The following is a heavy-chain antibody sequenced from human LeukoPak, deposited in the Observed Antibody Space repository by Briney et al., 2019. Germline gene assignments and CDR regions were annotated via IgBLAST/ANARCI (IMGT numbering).Heavy chain of an antibody. J-gene: IGHJ6*02. CDR1: GGSFSGYY. V-gene: IGHV4-34*01. CDR3: ARAQLNLLVDFGMDV. D-gene: IGHD1-1*01. CDR2: ITHSGST. Sequence: SETLSLTCAVYGGSFSGYYWSWIRQPPGKGLEWIGEITHSGSTNYNPSLKSRVTISVDTSKNQFSLKLSSVTAADTAVYYCARAQLNLLVDFGMDVWGQGTTVTVSS.